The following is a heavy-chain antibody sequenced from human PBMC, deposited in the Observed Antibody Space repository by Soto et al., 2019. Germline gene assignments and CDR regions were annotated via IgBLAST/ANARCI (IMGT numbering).Heavy chain of an antibody. Sequence: SETLSLTCAVSGGSISSSNWWGWIRQPPGKGLEWIGSIHNSESTYFNPSLKSRVTISVDTSKNQFSLKLSSVTAADTAVYFCTRRSRWYYYGTASYYNLWFDSWGQGTLVTVSS. J-gene: IGHJ5*01. CDR2: IHNSEST. CDR3: TRRSRWYYYGTASYYNLWFDS. CDR1: GGSISSSNW. V-gene: IGHV4-39*01. D-gene: IGHD3-10*01.